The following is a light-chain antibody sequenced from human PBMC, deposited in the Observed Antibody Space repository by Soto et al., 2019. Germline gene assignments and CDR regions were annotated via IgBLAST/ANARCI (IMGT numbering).Light chain of an antibody. CDR3: PQYGISPRT. V-gene: IGKV3-20*01. Sequence: EIVWTQSPGTLSLSPGERATLSCRASQSVSSSYLAWYQQKPGQAPRLLIYGATSRATGIPDRFSGSGSGTDFTLNISTLESEDFAVYYCPQYGISPRTGGQGPKVEIK. CDR2: GAT. CDR1: QSVSSSY. J-gene: IGKJ1*01.